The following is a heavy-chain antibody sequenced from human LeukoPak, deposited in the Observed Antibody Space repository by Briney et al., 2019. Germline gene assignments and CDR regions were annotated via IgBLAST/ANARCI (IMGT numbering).Heavy chain of an antibody. D-gene: IGHD2-15*01. CDR3: VREVTYSFDY. CDR1: GFTFSSYG. J-gene: IGHJ4*02. CDR2: IWYDGSSE. V-gene: IGHV3-33*01. Sequence: GGSLRLSCAASGFTFSSYGMHWVRQAPGRGLEWVTVIWYDGSSEYYADSVKGRFTISRDNSKNTLYLQMNSLRAEDTAVYYCVREVTYSFDYWGQGTLVTVSS.